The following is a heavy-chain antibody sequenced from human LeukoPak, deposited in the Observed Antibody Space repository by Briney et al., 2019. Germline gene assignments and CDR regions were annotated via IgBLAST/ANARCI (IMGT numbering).Heavy chain of an antibody. CDR1: GGSISSSSYY. J-gene: IGHJ3*02. Sequence: SETLSLTCTVSGGSISSSSYYWGWIRQPPGKGLEWIGSIYYSGSTYYNPSLKSRVTISVDTSKNQFSLKLSSVTAADTAVYYCARLFSYYYDRNSGFDIWGQGTMVTVSS. D-gene: IGHD3-22*01. CDR3: ARLFSYYYDRNSGFDI. CDR2: IYYSGST. V-gene: IGHV4-39*07.